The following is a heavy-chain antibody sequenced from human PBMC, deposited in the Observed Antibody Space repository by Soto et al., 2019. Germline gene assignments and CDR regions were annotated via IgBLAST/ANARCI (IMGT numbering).Heavy chain of an antibody. CDR1: GGSISGHY. V-gene: IGHV4-59*11. D-gene: IGHD6-19*01. CDR3: ARVGSSGWSPDY. CDR2: IFYSGCT. J-gene: IGHJ4*02. Sequence: SETLSLTCSVSGGSISGHYWTWIRQSPGKGLEWIGYIFYSGCTNYNPSPKSRVTISVDTSKNQFSLKMSSVTAADTAVYYCARVGSSGWSPDYWGRGTLVTVSS.